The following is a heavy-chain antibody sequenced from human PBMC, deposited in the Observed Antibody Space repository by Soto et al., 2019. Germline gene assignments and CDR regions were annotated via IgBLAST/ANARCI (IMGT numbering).Heavy chain of an antibody. D-gene: IGHD2-8*01. V-gene: IGHV5-51*01. CDR1: GYSFTGYW. J-gene: IGHJ6*02. CDR3: AILTNRGKNYYGMDV. CDR2: IYPGDSDT. Sequence: PGESLKISCKGSGYSFTGYWIGWVRQLPGKGLESMGIIYPGDSDTRYSPSFQGQVTISADKSISTAYLQWSSLKASDTAMYYCAILTNRGKNYYGMDVWGQGTTVTVSS.